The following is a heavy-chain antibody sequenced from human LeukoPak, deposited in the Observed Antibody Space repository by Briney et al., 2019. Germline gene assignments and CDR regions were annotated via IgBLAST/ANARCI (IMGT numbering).Heavy chain of an antibody. Sequence: ASVTVSCKASGYTFTGYYMHWVRQAPGQGLEWMGWINPNSGGTNYAQKFQGRVTMTRDTSISTAYMELSRLRSDDTAVYYCAREEWLRHHFDYWGQGTLVTVSS. CDR3: AREEWLRHHFDY. CDR2: INPNSGGT. CDR1: GYTFTGYY. D-gene: IGHD6-19*01. J-gene: IGHJ4*02. V-gene: IGHV1-2*02.